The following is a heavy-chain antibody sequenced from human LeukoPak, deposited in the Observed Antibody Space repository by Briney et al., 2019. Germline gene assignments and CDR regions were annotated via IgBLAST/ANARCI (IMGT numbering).Heavy chain of an antibody. D-gene: IGHD6-13*01. CDR1: GFTFSDYW. Sequence: GGSLRLSCVASGFTFSDYWVNWVRQAPGKGLVWVSRINGDGSSTTYADSVKGRFTISRDNAKNTLYLQMNSLKVEDTAVYYCTRVFVGDEYSSSGYWGQGTLVTVSS. V-gene: IGHV3-74*01. CDR3: TRVFVGDEYSSSGY. CDR2: INGDGSST. J-gene: IGHJ4*02.